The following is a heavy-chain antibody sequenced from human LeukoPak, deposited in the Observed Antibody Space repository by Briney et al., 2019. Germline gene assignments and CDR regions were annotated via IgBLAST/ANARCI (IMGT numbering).Heavy chain of an antibody. CDR3: AKSWGYSYGSSYGMDV. V-gene: IGHV3-23*01. D-gene: IGHD5-18*01. CDR1: GFTFSSYA. CDR2: ISGSGGST. Sequence: GGSLRLSCAAPGFTFSSYAMSWVRQAPGKGLEWVSAISGSGGSTYYADSVKGRFTISRDNSKNTLYLQMNSLRAEDTAVYYCAKSWGYSYGSSYGMDVWGQGTTVTVSS. J-gene: IGHJ6*02.